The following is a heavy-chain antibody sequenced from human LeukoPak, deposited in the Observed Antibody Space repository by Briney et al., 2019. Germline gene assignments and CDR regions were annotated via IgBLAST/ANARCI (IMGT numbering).Heavy chain of an antibody. V-gene: IGHV3-23*01. CDR2: ISGSGGST. CDR1: GSTFSSYA. J-gene: IGHJ4*02. CDR3: AKDLNYDSSGYYAN. Sequence: PGGSLRLSCAASGSTFSSYAMSWVRQAPGKGLEWVSAISGSGGSTYYADSVKGRFTISRDNSKNTLYLQMNSLRAEDTAVYYCAKDLNYDSSGYYANWGQGTLVTVSS. D-gene: IGHD3-22*01.